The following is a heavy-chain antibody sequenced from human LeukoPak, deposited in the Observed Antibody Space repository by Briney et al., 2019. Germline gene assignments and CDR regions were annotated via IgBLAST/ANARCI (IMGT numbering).Heavy chain of an antibody. CDR2: IHYSGIT. D-gene: IGHD6-6*01. V-gene: IGHV4-39*01. Sequence: PSETLSLTCTVSDGSISSGSYYWGWIRQPPGKGLEWIANIHYSGITYYNPSLKSRVTISVDTSKNQFSLKLTSVTAADTAVYYCARATRNRDAFDIWGQGTMVTVSS. CDR3: ARATRNRDAFDI. J-gene: IGHJ3*02. CDR1: DGSISSGSYY.